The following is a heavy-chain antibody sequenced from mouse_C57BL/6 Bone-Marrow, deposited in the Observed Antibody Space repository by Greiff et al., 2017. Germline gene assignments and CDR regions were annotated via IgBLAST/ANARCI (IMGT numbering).Heavy chain of an antibody. J-gene: IGHJ3*01. CDR2: IDPSDSET. CDR3: ARGYDYPPWFAY. CDR1: GYTFTSYW. Sequence: QVQLQQSGAELVRPGSSVKLSCKASGYTFTSYWMHWVKQRPIQGLEWIGNIDPSDSETHYNQKFKDKATLTVDKSSSTAYMQLSSLTSEDSAVYYCARGYDYPPWFAYWGQGTLVTVSA. V-gene: IGHV1-52*01. D-gene: IGHD2-4*01.